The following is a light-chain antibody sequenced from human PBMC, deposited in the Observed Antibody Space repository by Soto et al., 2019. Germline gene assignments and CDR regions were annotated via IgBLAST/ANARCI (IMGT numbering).Light chain of an antibody. V-gene: IGLV1-44*01. J-gene: IGLJ2*01. Sequence: QSALTQPPSASGTPGQRVTISCSGSSSNIGRNTVNWYQQLPGMAPKLLIYSNNHRPSGVPDRFSGSNSGTSASLAISGLQSEDEADYYCAAWDDSLNGYVVFGGGTKLTVL. CDR2: SNN. CDR3: AAWDDSLNGYVV. CDR1: SSNIGRNT.